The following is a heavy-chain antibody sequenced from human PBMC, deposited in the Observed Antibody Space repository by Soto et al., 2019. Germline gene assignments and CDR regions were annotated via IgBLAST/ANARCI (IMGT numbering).Heavy chain of an antibody. CDR1: GGSISSYY. CDR3: ARVQHSNNYYLANWFDP. Sequence: SETLSLTCTVSGGSISSYYWNWIRQPPGKGLEWIGYIYYSGSTNYNPSLKSRVTISVDTSKNQFPLKLNSVTAADTAVYYCARVQHSNNYYLANWFDPWGQGTLVTVSS. CDR2: IYYSGST. D-gene: IGHD3-22*01. V-gene: IGHV4-59*01. J-gene: IGHJ5*02.